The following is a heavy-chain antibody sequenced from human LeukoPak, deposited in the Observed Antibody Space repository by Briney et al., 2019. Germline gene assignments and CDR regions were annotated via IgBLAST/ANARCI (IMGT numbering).Heavy chain of an antibody. V-gene: IGHV1-46*01. CDR3: ARSSAYYNEADI. Sequence: EASVKVSCKTSGYSFTSYYIHWVRQGPGHGVEWMGIINPSGGSTTYAQKFQGRLTMASDTSTSTVYMELSSLRSEDTAMYYCARSSAYYNEADIWGQGTMVTVSA. CDR2: INPSGGST. CDR1: GYSFTSYY. D-gene: IGHD1-26*01. J-gene: IGHJ3*02.